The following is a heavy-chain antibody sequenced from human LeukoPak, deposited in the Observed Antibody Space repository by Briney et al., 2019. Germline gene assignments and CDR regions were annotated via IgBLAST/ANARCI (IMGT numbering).Heavy chain of an antibody. CDR2: LYHSGSP. Sequence: PSETLSLTCAVSGYSISSGYYWGWIRQPPGKGLEWIGTLYHSGSPFYNPSLKSRVTISVDTSKNQFSLKLSSVTAADTAVYYCAGGPGYCTSSSCNWGTYYYYHYMDVWGKGTTVTVSS. V-gene: IGHV4-38-2*01. J-gene: IGHJ6*03. CDR3: AGGPGYCTSSSCNWGTYYYYHYMDV. D-gene: IGHD2-2*01. CDR1: GYSISSGYY.